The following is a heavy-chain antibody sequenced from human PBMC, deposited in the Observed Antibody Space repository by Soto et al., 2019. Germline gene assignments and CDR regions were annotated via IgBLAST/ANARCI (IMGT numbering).Heavy chain of an antibody. CDR1: GFTFSSYS. CDR3: ARAEIDSSSWYLGFKRPNDY. CDR2: ISSSSSTI. V-gene: IGHV3-48*01. D-gene: IGHD6-13*01. Sequence: PGVSLRLSCAASGFTFSSYSMNWVRQAPGKGLEWVSYISSSSSTIYYADSVKGRFTISRDNAKNSLYLQMNSLRAEDTAVYYCARAEIDSSSWYLGFKRPNDYWGQGTLVTVSS. J-gene: IGHJ4*02.